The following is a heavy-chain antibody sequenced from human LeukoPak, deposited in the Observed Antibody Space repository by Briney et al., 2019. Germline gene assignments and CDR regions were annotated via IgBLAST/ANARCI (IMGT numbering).Heavy chain of an antibody. V-gene: IGHV4-4*07. CDR3: ARDLDPALDI. J-gene: IGHJ3*02. CDR2: IYTSGST. CDR1: GGSISSYY. Sequence: SETLSLTCTVSGGSISSYYWSWIRQPAGKGLGWIGRIYTSGSTNYNPSLKSRVTMSVDTSKNQFSLKLSSVTAADTAVYYCARDLDPALDIWGQGTMVTVSS.